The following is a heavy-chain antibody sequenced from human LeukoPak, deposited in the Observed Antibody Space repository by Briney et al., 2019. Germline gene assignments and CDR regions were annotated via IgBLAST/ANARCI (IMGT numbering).Heavy chain of an antibody. CDR2: INSDGSST. CDR3: ASAGRYGSGSYS. Sequence: GSLRLXCAASGFTFSTYAMSWVRHAPGKGLVWVSRINSDGSSTSYADSVKGRFTISRDNAKNTLYLQMNSLRAEDTAVYYCASAGRYGSGSYSWGQGTLVTVSS. D-gene: IGHD3-10*01. J-gene: IGHJ5*02. CDR1: GFTFSTYA. V-gene: IGHV3-74*01.